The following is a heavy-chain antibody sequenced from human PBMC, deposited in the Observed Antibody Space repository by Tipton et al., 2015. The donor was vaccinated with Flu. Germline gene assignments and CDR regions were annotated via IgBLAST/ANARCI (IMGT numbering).Heavy chain of an antibody. CDR2: IYYSGST. CDR1: GGSISSSSYY. J-gene: IGHJ4*02. D-gene: IGHD4-23*01. Sequence: LRLSCTVSGGSISSSSYYWGWIRQPPGKGLEWIGSIYYSGSTYYNPSLTSRVTISVDTSKNQFSLKLSSVTAADTAVYYCARGRYGGNYFGYWGQGTLVTVSS. V-gene: IGHV4-39*07. CDR3: ARGRYGGNYFGY.